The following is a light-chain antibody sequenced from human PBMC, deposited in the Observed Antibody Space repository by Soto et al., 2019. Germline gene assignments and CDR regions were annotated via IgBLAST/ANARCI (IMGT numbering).Light chain of an antibody. J-gene: IGKJ1*01. V-gene: IGKV3-15*01. CDR1: QSVATN. CDR2: GAS. Sequence: EAVLTQSPATLSVSPGERATLSCRASQSVATNLAWYQQRPGQAPRLLIYGASKRAVGLPARFSGSGSGTEFTLTITSLQSEDFAVYYCQQYNNWPQRFGQGNKVQIK. CDR3: QQYNNWPQR.